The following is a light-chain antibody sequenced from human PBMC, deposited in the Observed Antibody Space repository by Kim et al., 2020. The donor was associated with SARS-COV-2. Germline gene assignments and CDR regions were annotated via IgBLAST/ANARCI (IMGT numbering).Light chain of an antibody. CDR1: LSLGESDGNSY. Sequence: SASISCRVSLSLGESDGNSYFIWLYQKPGQSPRSLLYKVSNSESGVPERCSGSGSGTDFSLQISSVQPEDVWVYYCMQGTHRPLTFGPGTKVDIK. V-gene: IGKV2-30*01. J-gene: IGKJ3*01. CDR2: KVS. CDR3: MQGTHRPLT.